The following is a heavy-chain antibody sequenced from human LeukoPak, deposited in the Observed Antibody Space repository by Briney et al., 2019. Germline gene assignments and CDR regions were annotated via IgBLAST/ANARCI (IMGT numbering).Heavy chain of an antibody. V-gene: IGHV3-53*01. CDR2: LYVDGNT. CDR1: GFTVITND. J-gene: IGHJ4*02. CDR3: ARGVEPLAANTLAY. D-gene: IGHD1-14*01. Sequence: PGGSLRLSCAASGFTVITNDMTWVRQAPAKGLEWVSVLYVDGNTKYSDSVQRRFTISRDNSKNPLYLEMNSLSPDDAAVYYCARGVEPLAANTLAYWGQGTLVTVSS.